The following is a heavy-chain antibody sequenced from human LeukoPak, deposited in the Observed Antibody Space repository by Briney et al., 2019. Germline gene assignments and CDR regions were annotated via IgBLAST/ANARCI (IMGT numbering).Heavy chain of an antibody. CDR3: AMGNNFDFFYFDY. CDR2: IIPIFGTT. D-gene: IGHD3-9*01. J-gene: IGHJ4*02. Sequence: ASVKVSCKASGGTFSSYSISWVREAPGHGLEWMGGIIPIFGTTKYAQNFQGRGTITTAGSTSTAYMELKSLRSEDTAVYYCAMGNNFDFFYFDYWGQGTLVSVSS. CDR1: GGTFSSYS. V-gene: IGHV1-69*05.